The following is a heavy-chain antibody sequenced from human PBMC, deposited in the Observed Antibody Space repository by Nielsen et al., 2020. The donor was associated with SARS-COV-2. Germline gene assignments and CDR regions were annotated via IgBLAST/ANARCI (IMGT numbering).Heavy chain of an antibody. Sequence: ASLKVSCKASGYSFTSNYIHCVRQPPGQELEWMGIINPSGGSSSYAQKSQGSVTMTRDSSTSTVYMELSSLRSEDTAVYYCTTDSTMGHWGQGTLVTVSS. CDR3: TTDSTMGH. J-gene: IGHJ4*02. CDR1: GYSFTSNY. CDR2: INPSGGSS. D-gene: IGHD4/OR15-4a*01. V-gene: IGHV1-46*01.